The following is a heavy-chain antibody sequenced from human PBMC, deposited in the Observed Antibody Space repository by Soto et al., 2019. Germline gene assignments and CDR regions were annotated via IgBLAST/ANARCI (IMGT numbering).Heavy chain of an antibody. CDR2: INAGNGNT. CDR1: GYTITTYA. Sequence: ASVKVSCKASGYTITTYAMHWVRQAPGQRLEWMGWINAGNGNTKYSQKFQERVTITRDLSTNTIYMDLSGLRSEDTAVYYCAASPSFWQNYYYGAMDVWGQGTTVTVSS. CDR3: AASPSFWQNYYYGAMDV. J-gene: IGHJ6*02. V-gene: IGHV1-3*01.